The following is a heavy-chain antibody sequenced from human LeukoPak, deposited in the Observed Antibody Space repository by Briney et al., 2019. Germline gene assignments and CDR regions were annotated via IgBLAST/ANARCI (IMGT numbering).Heavy chain of an antibody. CDR1: GGFMSSYY. CDR2: IYYSGTS. CDR3: ARKGDY. Sequence: SETLSLTCIISGGFMSSYYWTWIRQSPGKGLEWIGDIYYSGTSNYNPSLKSRVTISVDRSKNQFSLKLSSVTAADTAVYYCARKGDYWGQGTLVTVSS. V-gene: IGHV4-59*12. J-gene: IGHJ4*02.